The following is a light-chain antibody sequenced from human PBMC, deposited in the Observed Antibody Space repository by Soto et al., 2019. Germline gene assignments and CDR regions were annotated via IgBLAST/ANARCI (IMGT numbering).Light chain of an antibody. CDR1: SDDVGSYNL. Sequence: QPVLTQPASVSGSPGQSITISCTGTSDDVGSYNLVSWYQQYPGKAPKVLIYEDTKRPSGVSNRFSGSKSGNTASLTISGLQAEDESSYYYCSYAGSHTLMFGGGTKVTVL. J-gene: IGLJ3*02. V-gene: IGLV2-23*01. CDR2: EDT. CDR3: CSYAGSHTLM.